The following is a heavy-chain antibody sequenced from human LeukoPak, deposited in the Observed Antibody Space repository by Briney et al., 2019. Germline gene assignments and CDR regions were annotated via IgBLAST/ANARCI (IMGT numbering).Heavy chain of an antibody. CDR1: GYSFTSYW. CDR3: ARRMKVGSGSYNYFDY. CDR2: IYPGDSDT. J-gene: IGHJ4*02. V-gene: IGHV5-51*01. Sequence: GESLKISCKGSGYSFTSYWIGWVRQMPGKGLEWMGIIYPGDSDTRYSPSFQGQVTISADKSISTAYLQWSSLKASDTAMYYCARRMKVGSGSYNYFDYWGQGTLVTVSS. D-gene: IGHD3-10*01.